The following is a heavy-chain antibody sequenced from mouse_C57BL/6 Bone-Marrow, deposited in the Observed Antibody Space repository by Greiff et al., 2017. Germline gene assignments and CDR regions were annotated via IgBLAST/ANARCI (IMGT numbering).Heavy chain of an antibody. J-gene: IGHJ3*01. CDR3: ARIRGGAY. Sequence: QVQLQQSGPGLVQPSQSLSITCTVSGFSLTSYGVHWVRQSPGKGLEWLGVIWSGGSTDYNAAFISRLSISKDNSKSQVFFKMNSLQADDTAIYYCARIRGGAYWGQGTLVTVSA. D-gene: IGHD1-1*02. CDR2: IWSGGST. V-gene: IGHV2-2*01. CDR1: GFSLTSYG.